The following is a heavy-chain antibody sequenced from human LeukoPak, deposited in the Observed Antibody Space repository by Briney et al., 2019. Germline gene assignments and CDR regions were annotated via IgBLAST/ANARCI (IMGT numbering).Heavy chain of an antibody. CDR3: ARGRRRDANTFDAFDI. V-gene: IGHV3-30-3*01. J-gene: IGHJ3*02. CDR2: ISYDGSNK. D-gene: IGHD5-24*01. CDR1: GFTFSSYA. Sequence: GRSLRLSCAPSGFTFSSYAMHWVRQAPGKGLEWVAVISYDGSNKYYADSVKGRFTISRDNSKNTLYLQMNSLRAEDTAVFYCARGRRRDANTFDAFDIWGQGTMVTVSS.